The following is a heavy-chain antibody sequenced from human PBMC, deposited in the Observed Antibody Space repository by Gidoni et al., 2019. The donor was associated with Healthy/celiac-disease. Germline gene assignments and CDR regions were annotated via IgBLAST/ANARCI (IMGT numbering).Heavy chain of an antibody. CDR3: AREGRITIFGVVTYYFDY. D-gene: IGHD3-3*01. V-gene: IGHV3-33*01. Sequence: QVQLVESGGGVVQPGRSLRLSCAASGFTFSSYGMHWVRQAPGKGLEWVAVIWYDGSNKYYADSVKGRFTISRDNSKNTLYLQMNSLRAEDTAVYYCAREGRITIFGVVTYYFDYWGQGTLVTVSS. CDR2: IWYDGSNK. CDR1: GFTFSSYG. J-gene: IGHJ4*02.